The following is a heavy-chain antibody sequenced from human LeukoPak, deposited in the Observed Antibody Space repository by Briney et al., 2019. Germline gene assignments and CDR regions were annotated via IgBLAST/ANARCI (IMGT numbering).Heavy chain of an antibody. J-gene: IGHJ4*02. V-gene: IGHV3-7*01. CDR2: IKQDGSEK. Sequence: GGSLRLSCAASGFPFSDYWMNWVRQAPGKGLEWVANIKQDGSEKFYVDSVKGRFTISRDNAKNSLFLQMNSLRADDTAVYYCASLGNWGQGTLVTVSS. CDR1: GFPFSDYW. D-gene: IGHD1-1*01. CDR3: ASLGN.